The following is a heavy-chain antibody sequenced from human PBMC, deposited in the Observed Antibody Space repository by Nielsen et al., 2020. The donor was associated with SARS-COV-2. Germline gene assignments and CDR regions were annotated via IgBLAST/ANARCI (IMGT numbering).Heavy chain of an antibody. CDR1: EYTFTSYA. D-gene: IGHD3-22*01. CDR3: ASPSGMIVVDYYYYGMDV. CDR2: INAGYGTT. V-gene: IGHV1-3*01. Sequence: ASVKVSCKASEYTFTSYAMHWVRQAPGQRLEWMGWINAGYGTTKYSRKFQGRVTITRDTSASTAYMELSSLRSEDTAVYYCASPSGMIVVDYYYYGMDVWGQGTTVTVSS. J-gene: IGHJ6*02.